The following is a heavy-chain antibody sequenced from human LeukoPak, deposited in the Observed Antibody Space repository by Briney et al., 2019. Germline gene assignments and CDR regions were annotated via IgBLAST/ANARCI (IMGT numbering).Heavy chain of an antibody. Sequence: GGSLRLSCAASGFTFSSYNMVWVRQPPGKGLEWVSIISGSGSNTYYADSVKGRFTISRDNSKNTVYLQTSSLRAEDTAIYYCAKYLSGNYYHGLDVWGQGTTVTVSS. CDR2: ISGSGSNT. D-gene: IGHD3-3*01. CDR3: AKYLSGNYYHGLDV. J-gene: IGHJ6*02. CDR1: GFTFSSYN. V-gene: IGHV3-23*01.